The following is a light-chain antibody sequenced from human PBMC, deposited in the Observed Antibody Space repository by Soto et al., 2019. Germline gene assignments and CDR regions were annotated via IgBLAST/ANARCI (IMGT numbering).Light chain of an antibody. Sequence: IQLTQSPSSLSASVGDRVTITCRASQTIGRWLAWYQQKPGKAPNLLISDASSVESGVPSGFSVSGSGTECTLTISRLKTDAFATYDCQQYNSYPWTFGQGTKVDIK. CDR1: QTIGRW. J-gene: IGKJ1*01. V-gene: IGKV1-5*01. CDR3: QQYNSYPWT. CDR2: DAS.